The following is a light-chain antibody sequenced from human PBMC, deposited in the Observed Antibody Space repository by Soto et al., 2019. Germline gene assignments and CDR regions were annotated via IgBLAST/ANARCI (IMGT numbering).Light chain of an antibody. CDR1: SSNIGSNY. J-gene: IGLJ1*01. CDR2: RNK. CDR3: CSYAGSYYV. V-gene: IGLV1-47*01. Sequence: QSVLTQPPSASGTPGQRVTISCSGSSSNIGSNYVYWYQQLPGTAPKLVIYRNKQRPSGVPDRFSGSKSGTSASLAISGLRSEDEADYYCCSYAGSYYVFGTGTKLTVL.